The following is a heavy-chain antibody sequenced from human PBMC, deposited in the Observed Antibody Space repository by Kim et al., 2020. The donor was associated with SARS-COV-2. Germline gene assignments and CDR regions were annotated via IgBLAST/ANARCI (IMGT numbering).Heavy chain of an antibody. CDR3: ARGQLRSGWLQSYYYYGMDV. J-gene: IGHJ6*02. V-gene: IGHV1-69*13. D-gene: IGHD5-12*01. CDR2: IIPIFGTA. CDR1: GGTFSSYA. Sequence: SVKVSCKASGGTFSSYAISWVRQAPGQGLEWMGGIIPIFGTANYAQKFQGRVTITADESTSTAYMELSSLRSEDTAVYYCARGQLRSGWLQSYYYYGMDVWGQGTTVTVSS.